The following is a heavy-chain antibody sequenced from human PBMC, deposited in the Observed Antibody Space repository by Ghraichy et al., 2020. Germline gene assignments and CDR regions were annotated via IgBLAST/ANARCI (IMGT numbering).Heavy chain of an antibody. J-gene: IGHJ5*02. CDR3: ARVWVANRDLGNWFDP. CDR1: GGSISSGGYS. D-gene: IGHD1-14*01. V-gene: IGHV4-30-4*07. Sequence: SETLSLTCAVSGGSISSGGYSWSWIRQPPGKGLEWIGYIYYSGSTYYNPSLKSRVTISVDTSKNQFSLKLSSVTAADTAVYYCARVWVANRDLGNWFDPWGQGTLVTVSS. CDR2: IYYSGST.